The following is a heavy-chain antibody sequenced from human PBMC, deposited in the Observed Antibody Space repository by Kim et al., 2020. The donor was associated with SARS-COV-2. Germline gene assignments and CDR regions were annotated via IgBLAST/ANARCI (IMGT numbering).Heavy chain of an antibody. V-gene: IGHV4-59*08. CDR2: IYYSGST. CDR1: GGSISSYY. Sequence: SETLSLTCTVSGGSISSYYWSWIRQPPGKGLEWIGYIYYSGSTNYNPSLKSRVTISVDTSKNQFSLKLSSVTAADTAVYYCASQRKRSSSWPPSIDYWGQGTLVTVSS. CDR3: ASQRKRSSSWPPSIDY. J-gene: IGHJ4*02. D-gene: IGHD6-13*01.